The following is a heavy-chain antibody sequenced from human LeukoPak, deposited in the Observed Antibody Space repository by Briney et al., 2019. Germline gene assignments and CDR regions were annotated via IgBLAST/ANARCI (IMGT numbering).Heavy chain of an antibody. V-gene: IGHV4-34*01. CDR1: GGSFSDYY. Sequence: SETLSLTCAVSGGSFSDYYWSWIRQPPGKGLEWIGEINYSGSTNYNPSLKSRVTISVDTSKKQFSLKLSSVTAADTAVYYCARGYYGSGSYYSTKEYGMDVWGQGTTVTVSS. D-gene: IGHD3-10*01. CDR2: INYSGST. CDR3: ARGYYGSGSYYSTKEYGMDV. J-gene: IGHJ6*02.